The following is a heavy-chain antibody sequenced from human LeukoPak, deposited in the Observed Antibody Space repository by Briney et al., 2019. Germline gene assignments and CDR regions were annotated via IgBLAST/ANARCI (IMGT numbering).Heavy chain of an antibody. V-gene: IGHV4-59*08. CDR3: ARSNGYNSVVWDC. D-gene: IGHD5-24*01. CDR2: IYYSGST. Sequence: SETLSLTCTVSGGSISSYYWSWIRQPPGKGLEWIGYIYYSGSTNYNPSLKSRVTISVDTSKNQFSLKLSSVTAADTAVYYCARSNGYNSVVWDCWGQGTLVTVSS. CDR1: GGSISSYY. J-gene: IGHJ4*02.